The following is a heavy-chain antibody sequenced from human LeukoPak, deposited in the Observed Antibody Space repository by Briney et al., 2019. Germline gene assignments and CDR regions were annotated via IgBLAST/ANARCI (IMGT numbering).Heavy chain of an antibody. CDR2: ISYDGSNK. CDR3: ARDKKGQQLVRLQPLDP. V-gene: IGHV3-30-3*01. D-gene: IGHD6-6*01. CDR1: GFTFSSYA. J-gene: IGHJ5*02. Sequence: GGSLRLSCAASGFTFSSYAMHWVRQAPGKGLEWVAVISYDGSNKYYADSVKGRFTISRDNSKNTLYLQMNSLRAEDTAVYYCARDKKGQQLVRLQPLDPWGQGTLVTVSS.